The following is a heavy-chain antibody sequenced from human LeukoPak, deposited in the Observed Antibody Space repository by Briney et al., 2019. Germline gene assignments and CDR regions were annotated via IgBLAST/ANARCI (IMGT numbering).Heavy chain of an antibody. J-gene: IGHJ4*02. CDR3: ARDRMATTHFDY. V-gene: IGHV3-30-3*01. D-gene: IGHD5-24*01. Sequence: PGRSLRLSCAASGFTFSSYAMHWVRQAPGKGLEWVAVISYDGSNKYYADSVKGRFTISRDNSKNTLYLQMNSLRAEDTAVYYRARDRMATTHFDYWGQGTLVTVSS. CDR2: ISYDGSNK. CDR1: GFTFSSYA.